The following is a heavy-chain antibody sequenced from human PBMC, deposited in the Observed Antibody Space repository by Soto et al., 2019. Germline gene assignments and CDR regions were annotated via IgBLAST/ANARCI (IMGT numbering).Heavy chain of an antibody. V-gene: IGHV1-2*02. CDR2: INPKSGGT. Sequence: QVQLVQSGAEVKKPGASVNVSCKASGYTFTVYYMHWVRQAPGQGLEWMGWINPKSGGTMYPLKFKGRVTMTWYTSISSAYMALTRLRSDDTAVYYCARDLAKGGGSAGFDYWGQGTLVTVSS. J-gene: IGHJ4*02. CDR3: ARDLAKGGGSAGFDY. CDR1: GYTFTVYY. D-gene: IGHD1-26*01.